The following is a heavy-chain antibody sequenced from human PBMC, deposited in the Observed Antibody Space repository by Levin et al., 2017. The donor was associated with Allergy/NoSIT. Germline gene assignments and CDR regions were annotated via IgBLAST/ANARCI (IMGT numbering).Heavy chain of an antibody. Sequence: SETLSLTCTVSGGSISSYYWSWIRQPPGKGLEWIGYIYYSGSTNYNPSLKSRVTISVDTSKNQFSLRLSSVTAADTAVYYCAMGEYYFDYWGQGTLVTVSS. CDR3: AMGEYYFDY. V-gene: IGHV4-59*01. D-gene: IGHD3-16*01. CDR1: GGSISSYY. J-gene: IGHJ4*02. CDR2: IYYSGST.